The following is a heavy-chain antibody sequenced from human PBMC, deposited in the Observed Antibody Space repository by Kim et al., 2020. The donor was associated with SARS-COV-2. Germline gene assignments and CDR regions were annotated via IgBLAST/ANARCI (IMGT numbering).Heavy chain of an antibody. CDR2: TSYDGTQK. V-gene: IGHV3-30-3*01. CDR3: ARDRAVFAGRGYYMDV. J-gene: IGHJ6*03. CDR1: GFTFSSYA. Sequence: GGSLRLSCAASGFTFSSYAMHWVRQTPGKGLEWVAVTSYDGTQKYYADSMKGRFTISRDNPKYTLSLQMNSLTPDDTAVYYCARDRAVFAGRGYYMDVWG.